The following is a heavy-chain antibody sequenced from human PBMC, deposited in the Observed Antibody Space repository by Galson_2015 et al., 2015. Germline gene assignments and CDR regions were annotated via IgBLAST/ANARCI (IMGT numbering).Heavy chain of an antibody. Sequence: SLRLSCAASGFTFTNHGMHWVRQAPGKGLEWVAVISFHGNDKYYADSVKGRFTISRDNFENTLYLHVNSLRTEDTAVYYCAKDLLLTTITTPDYWGQGTSVTVSS. CDR1: GFTFTNHG. CDR3: AKDLLLTTITTPDY. D-gene: IGHD4-11*01. CDR2: ISFHGNDK. J-gene: IGHJ4*02. V-gene: IGHV3-30*18.